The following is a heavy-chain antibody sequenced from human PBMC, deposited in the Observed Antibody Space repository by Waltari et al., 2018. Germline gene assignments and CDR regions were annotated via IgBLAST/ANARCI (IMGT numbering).Heavy chain of an antibody. D-gene: IGHD3-22*01. CDR1: GYSFTNYW. CDR3: ARHSTYYSDSDPEVSGMDV. CDR2: IYPGDSDT. Sequence: EVQLVQSGAEVKEPGDSLKISCKGSGYSFTNYWIGWVRQMPGKGLEWMGIIYPGDSDTRYSPSFQGQVTISADKSISTAYLQWSSLQASDTAMYYCARHSTYYSDSDPEVSGMDVWGQGTAVTVS. J-gene: IGHJ6*02. V-gene: IGHV5-51*01.